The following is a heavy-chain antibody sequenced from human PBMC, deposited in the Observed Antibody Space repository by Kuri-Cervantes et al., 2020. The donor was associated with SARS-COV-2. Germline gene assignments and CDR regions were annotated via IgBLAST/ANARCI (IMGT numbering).Heavy chain of an antibody. J-gene: IGHJ3*02. CDR1: GRSISSGSYY. Sequence: SETLSLTCTVSGRSISSGSYYWSWIRQPAGKGLEWIGGIYTSGSTNYNPSLKSRVTISVDTSKNQFSLKLSSVTAADTAVYYWAGGRADIWGQGTMVTVSS. V-gene: IGHV4-61*02. CDR3: AGGRADI. CDR2: IYTSGST.